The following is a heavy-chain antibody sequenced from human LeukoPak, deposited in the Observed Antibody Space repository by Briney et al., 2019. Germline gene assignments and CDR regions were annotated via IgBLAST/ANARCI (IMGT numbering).Heavy chain of an antibody. CDR3: ARGYYDSSGYYWNYFDY. J-gene: IGHJ4*02. V-gene: IGHV4-38-2*01. CDR1: GYSISSGYY. Sequence: PSETLSLTCAVSGYSISSGYYWGWIRQPPGKGLEWIGSIYHSGSIYYNPSLKSRVTISVDTSKNQFSLKLGSVTAADTAVYYCARGYYDSSGYYWNYFDYWGQGTLVTVSS. D-gene: IGHD3-22*01. CDR2: IYHSGSI.